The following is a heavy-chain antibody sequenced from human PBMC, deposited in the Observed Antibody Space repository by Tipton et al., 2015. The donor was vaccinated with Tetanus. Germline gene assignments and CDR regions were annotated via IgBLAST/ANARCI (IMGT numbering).Heavy chain of an antibody. Sequence: SLRLSCAASGFTFRSYGMHWVRQAPGKGLEWVAVLWFDGGDEYYADSVKGRFTISRDNSKNTVYLQMNSLRAEDTAVYFCASGSALDYWGPGTLVTVSS. CDR2: LWFDGGDE. CDR3: ASGSALDY. D-gene: IGHD6-25*01. CDR1: GFTFRSYG. J-gene: IGHJ4*02. V-gene: IGHV3-33*01.